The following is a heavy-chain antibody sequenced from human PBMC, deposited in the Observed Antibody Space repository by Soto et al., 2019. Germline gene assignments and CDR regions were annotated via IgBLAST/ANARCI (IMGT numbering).Heavy chain of an antibody. Sequence: SETLSLTCNVTGDSIKTHYWSWIRQAPGKGLEWIGYIYYSGSTLYNPSLKRRVTISADMAKNQFSLRLTSLTAADTAVYYCASGWMAAFDNWGQGTLVTVSS. CDR3: ASGWMAAFDN. CDR2: IYYSGST. D-gene: IGHD2-2*03. CDR1: GDSIKTHY. V-gene: IGHV4-59*11. J-gene: IGHJ4*02.